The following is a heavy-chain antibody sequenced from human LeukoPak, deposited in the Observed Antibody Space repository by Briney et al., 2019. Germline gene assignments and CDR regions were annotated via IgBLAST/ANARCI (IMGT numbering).Heavy chain of an antibody. Sequence: KPSVTLSLTCAVYSGPFSGYYWSWIRQPPVKGLEWIGEMNHIGSTTYNPSIKSRVTISVDTSKNQFSLKLSSVTAANTAVYYCASISMVRGIFARRKGFDYWGQGTLVSVSS. D-gene: IGHD3-10*01. CDR3: ASISMVRGIFARRKGFDY. V-gene: IGHV4-34*01. CDR1: SGPFSGYY. CDR2: MNHIGST. J-gene: IGHJ4*02.